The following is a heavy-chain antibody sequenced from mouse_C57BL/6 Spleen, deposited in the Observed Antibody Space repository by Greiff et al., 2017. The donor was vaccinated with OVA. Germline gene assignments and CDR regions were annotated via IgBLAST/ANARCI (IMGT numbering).Heavy chain of an antibody. CDR1: GYTFTSYW. CDR2: IHPNSGST. CDR3: AREGDSWYFDV. Sequence: QVQLKQPGAELVKPGASVKLSCKASGYTFTSYWMHWVKQRPGQGLEWIGMIHPNSGSTNYNEKFKSKATLTVDKSSSTAYMQLSSLTSEDSAVYYCAREGDSWYFDVWGTGTTVTVSS. J-gene: IGHJ1*03. V-gene: IGHV1-64*01.